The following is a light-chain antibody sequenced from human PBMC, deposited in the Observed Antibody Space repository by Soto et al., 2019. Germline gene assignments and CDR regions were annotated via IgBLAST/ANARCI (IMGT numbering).Light chain of an antibody. J-gene: IGKJ3*01. CDR3: QKYFSVPFT. CDR2: GAS. V-gene: IGKV3-15*01. Sequence: ETVMTQSPATLSVSPGERATLSCRASQSVSYNLAWYQQKSGQAPRLLIYGASTRATGIPARFSGSGSGTEFTLTIRSLQPEDVGTYYCQKYFSVPFTFGPGTKVEI. CDR1: QSVSYN.